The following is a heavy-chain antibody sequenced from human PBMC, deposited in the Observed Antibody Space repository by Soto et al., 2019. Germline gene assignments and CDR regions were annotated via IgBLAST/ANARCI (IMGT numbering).Heavy chain of an antibody. CDR1: GGTFSSYT. V-gene: IGHV1-69*02. J-gene: IGHJ4*02. Sequence: QVQLVQSGAEVKKPGSSVKVSCKASGGTFSSYTISWVRQAPGQGLEWMGRIIPILGIANYAQKFQGRVTINADKFTSTAYMELSSLRYEDTAVYYCARYRGDGYERVWGQGTLVTDSS. CDR3: ARYRGDGYERV. CDR2: IIPILGIA. D-gene: IGHD5-12*01.